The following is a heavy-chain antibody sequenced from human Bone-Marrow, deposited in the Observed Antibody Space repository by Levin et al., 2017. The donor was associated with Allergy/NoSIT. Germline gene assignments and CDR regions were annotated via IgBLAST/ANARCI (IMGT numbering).Heavy chain of an antibody. J-gene: IGHJ4*02. V-gene: IGHV3-11*03. CDR3: ARHYGPGNYYHHFFDF. CDR1: GFIFSDYY. CDR2: ISSGSDSHYT. D-gene: IGHD3-10*01. Sequence: GGSLRLSCAASGFIFSDYYMTWVRQGPGKGLEWISYISSGSDSHYTHYADSVKGRFTVSRDNARNTLFLEMNSLRAEDTAVYYCARHYGPGNYYHHFFDFWGRGTVVTVSS.